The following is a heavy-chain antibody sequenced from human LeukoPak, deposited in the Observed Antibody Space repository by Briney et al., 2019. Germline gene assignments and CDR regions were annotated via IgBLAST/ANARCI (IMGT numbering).Heavy chain of an antibody. J-gene: IGHJ4*01. Sequence: PGGSLRLSCAASAFTFSSFALSWVRQAPGKGLEWVSAISGSGGSTYYADSVKGRFTISRDNSKNTLYLQMSSLRAEDTAVYYCAKDIYYDSSALVLDYWGQGTLVTVSS. D-gene: IGHD3-22*01. V-gene: IGHV3-23*01. CDR2: ISGSGGST. CDR3: AKDIYYDSSALVLDY. CDR1: AFTFSSFA.